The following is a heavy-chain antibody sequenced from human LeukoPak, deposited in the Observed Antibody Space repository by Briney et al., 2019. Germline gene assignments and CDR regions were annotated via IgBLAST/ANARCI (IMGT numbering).Heavy chain of an antibody. D-gene: IGHD4-17*01. J-gene: IGHJ4*02. V-gene: IGHV4-34*01. CDR3: GRYGGYFDC. CDR2: INHSGST. Sequence: SETLSLTCTVYGGSFSGYYWSWIRQPPGKGLEWIGEINHSGSTNYNPSLKSRVTISVDTTKNQFSLKLSSVTAADTAVYYCGRYGGYFDCWGQGTLVTVSS. CDR1: GGSFSGYY.